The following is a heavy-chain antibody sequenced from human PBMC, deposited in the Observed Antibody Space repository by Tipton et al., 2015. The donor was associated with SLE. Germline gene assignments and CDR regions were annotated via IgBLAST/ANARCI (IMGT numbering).Heavy chain of an antibody. Sequence: SLRLSCAASGFSFDDYTMHWVRHLPGKGLEWVSLINWDGTVTYYADSVRGRFTISRDNSRKSLYLQMNSLKPDDTALYYCAKGTHSDFWSSDYQFYMDVWGRGTTVTVSS. CDR2: INWDGTVT. V-gene: IGHV3-43D*03. J-gene: IGHJ6*03. D-gene: IGHD3-3*01. CDR3: AKGTHSDFWSSDYQFYMDV. CDR1: GFSFDDYT.